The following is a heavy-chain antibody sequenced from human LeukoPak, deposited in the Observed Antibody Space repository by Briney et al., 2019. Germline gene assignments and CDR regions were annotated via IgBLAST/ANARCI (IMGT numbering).Heavy chain of an antibody. Sequence: PSETLSLTCTVSDVSISSHYWSWIRQPPGKGLEWVGYMYYTGTTYYSGSTNYNPSLKSRLTISVDTSKNQFSLNLYSVTAADTAVYYCARRGQAGYLYWGQGTLVTVSS. CDR2: MYYTGTTYYSGST. V-gene: IGHV4-59*11. D-gene: IGHD3-16*02. CDR1: DVSISSHY. J-gene: IGHJ4*02. CDR3: ARRGQAGYLY.